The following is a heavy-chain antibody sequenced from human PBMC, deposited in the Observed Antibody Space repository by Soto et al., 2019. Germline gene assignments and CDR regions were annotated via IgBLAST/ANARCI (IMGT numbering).Heavy chain of an antibody. J-gene: IGHJ4*02. D-gene: IGHD1-7*01. V-gene: IGHV4-4*07. CDR3: ASLGTTIDY. CDR1: GGSINNYY. Sequence: QVRLQESGPRLVRPSETLSLTCTVSGGSINNYYWNWIRQPAGRGLEWLGRFHPVAESHYNASLRSRISMSSDASKNQVSLNLNAVTAADTALYYCASLGTTIDYWGPGIRVTVSP. CDR2: FHPVAES.